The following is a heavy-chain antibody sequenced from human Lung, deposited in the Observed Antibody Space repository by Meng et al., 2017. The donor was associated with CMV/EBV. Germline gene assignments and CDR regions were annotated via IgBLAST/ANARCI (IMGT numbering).Heavy chain of an antibody. Sequence: QVQVQESGPGLGKSSGTLSLTCAVSGGPISSSNWWSWVRQPPGKGLEWIGEIYHSGSTNYNPSLKSRVTISVDKSKNQFSLKLSSVTAADTAVYYCARVVTALWGYYFDYWGQGTLVTVSS. CDR3: ARVVTALWGYYFDY. J-gene: IGHJ4*02. D-gene: IGHD2-21*02. CDR2: IYHSGST. CDR1: GGPISSSNW. V-gene: IGHV4-4*02.